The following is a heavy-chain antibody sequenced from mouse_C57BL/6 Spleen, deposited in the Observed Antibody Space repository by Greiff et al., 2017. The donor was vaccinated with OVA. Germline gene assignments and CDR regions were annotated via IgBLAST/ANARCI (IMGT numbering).Heavy chain of an antibody. D-gene: IGHD2-4*01. CDR3: ARIPYDYDYAMDY. J-gene: IGHJ4*01. CDR1: GFSLTSYA. Sequence: VQVVESGPGLVAPSQSLSITCTVSGFSLTSYAISWVRQPPGKGLEWLGVIWTGGGTNYNSALKSRLSISKDNSKSQVFLKMNSLQTDDTARYYCARIPYDYDYAMDYWGQGTSVTVSS. V-gene: IGHV2-9-1*01. CDR2: IWTGGGT.